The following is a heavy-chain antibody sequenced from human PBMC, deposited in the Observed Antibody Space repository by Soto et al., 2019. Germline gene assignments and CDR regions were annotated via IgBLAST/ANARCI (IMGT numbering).Heavy chain of an antibody. CDR2: VNHSGNN. CDR1: GGSFSTYH. CDR3: ARGGSNDWQVAFDI. V-gene: IGHV4-34*01. Sequence: SETLSLTCVVSGGSFSTYHYNWIRQSPGKGLEWIGEVNHSGNNNYSPSLKSRVTMSLDTSKNQFSLKLTSVTAADTAVYYCARGGSNDWQVAFDIWGQGTMVTVSS. J-gene: IGHJ3*02. D-gene: IGHD3-9*01.